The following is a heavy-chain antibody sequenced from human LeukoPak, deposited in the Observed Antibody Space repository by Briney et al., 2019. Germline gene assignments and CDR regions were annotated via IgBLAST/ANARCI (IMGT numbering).Heavy chain of an antibody. Sequence: TGGSLRLSCAASGFTFSSYAMHWVRQAPGKGLEYVSNVSSNGGSTYYANSVKDRFTISRDNSKNTLYLQMNSLRVYDMAVYYCARARAPDYDESGYFYGNQRLRGAPYYFDFWGQGALVTVSS. CDR3: ARARAPDYDESGYFYGNQRLRGAPYYFDF. V-gene: IGHV3-64*01. J-gene: IGHJ4*02. CDR2: VSSNGGST. D-gene: IGHD3-22*01. CDR1: GFTFSSYA.